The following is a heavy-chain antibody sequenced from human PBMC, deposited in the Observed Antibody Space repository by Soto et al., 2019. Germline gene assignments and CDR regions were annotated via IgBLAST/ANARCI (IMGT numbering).Heavy chain of an antibody. CDR3: AREFWSGLYKDYYYMDV. V-gene: IGHV1-8*01. Sequence: GASVKVSCKASGYTFTSYDINWVRQATGQGLEWMGRMNPNSGNTGYAQKFQGRVTMTRNTSISTAYMELSSLGAEDTAVYYCAREFWSGLYKDYYYMDVWGRGTTVTVSS. D-gene: IGHD3-3*01. CDR1: GYTFTSYD. CDR2: MNPNSGNT. J-gene: IGHJ6*03.